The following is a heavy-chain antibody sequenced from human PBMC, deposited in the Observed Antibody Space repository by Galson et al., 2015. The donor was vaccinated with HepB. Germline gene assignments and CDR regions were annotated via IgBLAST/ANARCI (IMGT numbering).Heavy chain of an antibody. J-gene: IGHJ4*02. CDR3: AEDRRHGSYGQYYFDY. V-gene: IGHV3-9*01. CDR2: ISWNSGSI. Sequence: SLRLSCAASGFTFDDYAMHWVRQAPGKGLEWVSGISWNSGSIGYADSVKGRFTISRDNAKNSLYLQMNSLRAEDTALYYCAEDRRHGSYGQYYFDYWGQGTLVTVSS. D-gene: IGHD1-26*01. CDR1: GFTFDDYA.